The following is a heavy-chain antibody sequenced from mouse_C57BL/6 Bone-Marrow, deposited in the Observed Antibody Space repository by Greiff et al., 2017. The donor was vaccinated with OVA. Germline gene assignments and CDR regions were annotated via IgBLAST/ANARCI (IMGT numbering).Heavy chain of an antibody. V-gene: IGHV1-69*01. CDR3: ARCYYGAYYAMDY. CDR1: GYTFTSYW. J-gene: IGHJ4*01. D-gene: IGHD2-13*01. Sequence: QVQLQQPGAELVMPGASVKLSCKASGYTFTSYWMHWVKQRPGQGLEWIGEIDPYDSYTNYNQKFKGKSTLTVDKSSSTAYMQLSSLTSEDSAVYYCARCYYGAYYAMDYWGQGTSVTVSS. CDR2: IDPYDSYT.